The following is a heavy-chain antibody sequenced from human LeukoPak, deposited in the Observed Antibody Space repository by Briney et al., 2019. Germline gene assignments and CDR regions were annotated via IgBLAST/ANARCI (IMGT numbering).Heavy chain of an antibody. CDR1: GFTFSSYA. V-gene: IGHV3-30-3*01. CDR3: AREAKVGAILFDY. Sequence: GGSLRLSCAASGFTFSSYAMHWVRQAPGKGLEWVAVISYDGSNKYYADSVKGRFTISRDNSKNTLYLQMNSLRAEDTAVYYCAREAKVGAILFDYWGRGTLVTVSS. D-gene: IGHD1-26*01. CDR2: ISYDGSNK. J-gene: IGHJ4*02.